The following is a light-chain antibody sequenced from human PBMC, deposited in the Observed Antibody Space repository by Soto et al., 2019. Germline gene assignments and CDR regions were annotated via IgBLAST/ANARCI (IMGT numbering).Light chain of an antibody. CDR1: QTIDSW. Sequence: DIQMTQSPSILSASVGDRVTITCRASQTIDSWLAWYQQRPGKPPNLLIYKASTLASGVPSRFSGSGSGTEFTLTINSLQPDDFATYYCQQYHIYSGTFGQGTKVDIK. CDR2: KAS. J-gene: IGKJ1*01. V-gene: IGKV1-5*03. CDR3: QQYHIYSGT.